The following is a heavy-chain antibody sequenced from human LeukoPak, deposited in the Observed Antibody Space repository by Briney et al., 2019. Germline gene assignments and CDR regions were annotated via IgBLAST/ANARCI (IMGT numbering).Heavy chain of an antibody. V-gene: IGHV4-59*08. Sequence: SETLSLTCTVSGGSISSYYWSWIRQPPGKGLEWIGYIYYSGSTNYNPSLKSRVTISVDTSKNQFSLNLSSVTAADTAVYYCARHLRNYYYYYMDVWGKGTTVTISS. CDR3: ARHLRNYYYYYMDV. CDR2: IYYSGST. CDR1: GGSISSYY. J-gene: IGHJ6*03.